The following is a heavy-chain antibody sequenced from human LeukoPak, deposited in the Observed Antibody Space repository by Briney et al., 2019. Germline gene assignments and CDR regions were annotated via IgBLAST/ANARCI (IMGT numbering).Heavy chain of an antibody. J-gene: IGHJ4*02. Sequence: ASVKVSCRASGYTFTNYGISWVRQAPGQGLEWMGWISAHTGNTNYVQKFQGRVTMTTDASTSTAYMELRSLRSDDTAMYFCARDYRRQLELLDYWGQGTLVTVSS. D-gene: IGHD1-7*01. CDR1: GYTFTNYG. CDR3: ARDYRRQLELLDY. CDR2: ISAHTGNT. V-gene: IGHV1-18*01.